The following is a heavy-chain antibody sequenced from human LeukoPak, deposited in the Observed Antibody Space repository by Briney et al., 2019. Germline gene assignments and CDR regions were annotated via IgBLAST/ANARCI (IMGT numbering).Heavy chain of an antibody. J-gene: IGHJ4*02. V-gene: IGHV3-48*01. Sequence: GGSLRLSCAASGFTFSSYSMNWVRQAPGKGLEWVSYISSSSSTIYYADSVKGRFTISRDNAKNSQYLQMNSLRAEDTAVYYCARDRVTMVRVGNYWGQGTLVTVSS. D-gene: IGHD3-10*01. CDR3: ARDRVTMVRVGNY. CDR2: ISSSSSTI. CDR1: GFTFSSYS.